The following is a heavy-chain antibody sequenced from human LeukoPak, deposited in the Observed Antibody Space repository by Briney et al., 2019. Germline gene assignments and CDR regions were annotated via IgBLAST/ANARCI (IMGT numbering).Heavy chain of an antibody. CDR3: AREEGYSSGWYRPHYFDY. CDR1: GGSFSGYY. V-gene: IGHV4-34*01. Sequence: SETLSLTCAVYGGSFSGYYWSWIRQPPGKGLEWIGEINHSGSTNYKPSLKSRVTISVDTSKNQFSLKLSSVTAADTAVYYCAREEGYSSGWYRPHYFDYWGQGTLVTVSS. CDR2: INHSGST. D-gene: IGHD6-19*01. J-gene: IGHJ4*02.